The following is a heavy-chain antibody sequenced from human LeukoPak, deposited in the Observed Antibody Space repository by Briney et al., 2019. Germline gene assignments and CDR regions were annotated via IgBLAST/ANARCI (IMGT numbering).Heavy chain of an antibody. J-gene: IGHJ4*02. CDR3: GRGSVGFGELNY. D-gene: IGHD3-10*01. CDR1: GFTFSSYA. CDR2: ISYDGSNK. Sequence: GGSLRLSCAASGFTFSSYAMHWVRQAPGKGLEWVTVISYDGSNKFYADSVKGRFTLSRDNSKNTLYLQMNSLRIEDTAVYYCGRGSVGFGELNYWGQGTLVTVSS. V-gene: IGHV3-30-3*01.